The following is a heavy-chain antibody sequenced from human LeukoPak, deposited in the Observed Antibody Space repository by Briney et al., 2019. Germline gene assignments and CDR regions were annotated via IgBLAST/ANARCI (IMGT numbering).Heavy chain of an antibody. CDR1: GFTFGNHD. V-gene: IGHV3-13*01. D-gene: IGHD6-19*01. J-gene: IGHJ5*02. CDR2: IGPSGDT. CDR3: VKGLGSGWSGVSWFDP. Sequence: PGGSLRLSCAASGFTFGNHDMLWVRQRIGGGLEWVSSIGPSGDTYYQDSVRGRFTISRENARDSLTLQMNSLRAEDTALYYCVKGLGSGWSGVSWFDPWGQGTLVIVSS.